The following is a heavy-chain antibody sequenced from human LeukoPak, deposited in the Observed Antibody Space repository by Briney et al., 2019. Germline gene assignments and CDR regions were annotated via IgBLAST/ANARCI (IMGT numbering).Heavy chain of an antibody. CDR1: GDSVSSNSAA. V-gene: IGHV6-1*01. J-gene: IGHJ6*02. Sequence: SQTLSLTCAISGDSVSSNSAAWNRIRQSPSKGLEWLGRTYYKSKWYNDYAVSVKSRIIINPDTSKNQFSLQLNSVTPEDTAVYFCARTTLVRGVIKDSYYYAMDVWGQGTTVTVSS. CDR2: TYYKSKWYN. CDR3: ARTTLVRGVIKDSYYYAMDV. D-gene: IGHD3-10*01.